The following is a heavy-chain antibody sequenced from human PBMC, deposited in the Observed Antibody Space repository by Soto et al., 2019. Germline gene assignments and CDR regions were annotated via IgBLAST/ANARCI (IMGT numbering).Heavy chain of an antibody. CDR1: GYTFTDYY. CDR2: INPSGGST. D-gene: IGHD2-15*01. J-gene: IGHJ3*02. CDR3: ARDVVIVVVVAATESDAFET. V-gene: IGHV1-46*01. Sequence: ASVKVSCKASGYTFTDYYIHWVRQAPGQGLEWVGIINPSGGSTNYAQNFQGRITMTRDTSSSTVYIELSSLRSEDTAVYYCARDVVIVVVVAATESDAFETWGQGTMVTIAS.